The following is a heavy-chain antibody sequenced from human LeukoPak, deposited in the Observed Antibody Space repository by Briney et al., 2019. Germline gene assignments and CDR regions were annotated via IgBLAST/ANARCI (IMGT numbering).Heavy chain of an antibody. CDR1: GGSFSGYY. CDR3: ARDPRYSSTPYYYYYGMDV. V-gene: IGHV4-34*01. D-gene: IGHD6-13*01. CDR2: INHSGST. Sequence: PSETLSLTCAVYGGSFSGYYWSWIRQPPGKGLEWIGEINHSGSTNYNPSLKSRVTISVDTSKNQFSLKLSSVTAADTAVYYCARDPRYSSTPYYYYYGMDVWGQGTTVTVSS. J-gene: IGHJ6*02.